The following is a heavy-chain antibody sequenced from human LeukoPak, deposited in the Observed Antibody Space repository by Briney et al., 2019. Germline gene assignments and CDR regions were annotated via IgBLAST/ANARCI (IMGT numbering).Heavy chain of an antibody. D-gene: IGHD4-23*01. J-gene: IGHJ6*03. V-gene: IGHV4-30-4*08. Sequence: PSETLSLTCTVSSGSISRGDYYWSSIPQTPAKGLGRVRHIYYSGSTHYNPSLKSRVTLSVDTSKSQFSLKLSSVTAADTAVYYCARDFRDGGYMDVWGKGTTVTVSS. CDR3: ARDFRDGGYMDV. CDR2: IYYSGST. CDR1: SGSISRGDYY.